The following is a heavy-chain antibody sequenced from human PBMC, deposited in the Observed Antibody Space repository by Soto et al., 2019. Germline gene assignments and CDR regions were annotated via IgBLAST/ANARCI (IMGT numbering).Heavy chain of an antibody. V-gene: IGHV1-69*12. J-gene: IGHJ4*02. D-gene: IGHD5-12*01. Sequence: QVQLVQSGAEVKKPGSSVKVSCKASGGTFSSYAIRWVRQAPGQGLEWMGGIIPIFGTANYAQKFQGRVKINADESTSTAYMELSSLRSEDTAVYYCVGNAQDGYNSPFDYWGQGTLVTVSS. CDR3: VGNAQDGYNSPFDY. CDR2: IIPIFGTA. CDR1: GGTFSSYA.